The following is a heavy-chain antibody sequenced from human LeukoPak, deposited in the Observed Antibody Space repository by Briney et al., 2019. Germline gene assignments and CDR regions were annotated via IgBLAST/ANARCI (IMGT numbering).Heavy chain of an antibody. J-gene: IGHJ6*03. CDR1: GGSISSSSYY. CDR2: IYYSGST. V-gene: IGHV4-39*07. CDR3: ARVGYCSSTSCYTPDYYYYYYMDV. D-gene: IGHD2-2*02. Sequence: ETLSLSCTVPGGSISSSSYYWGWIRPPPGKGREWIGCIYYSGSTYYNPFLKSRVTISVDTSKNQFSLKLSSVTAADTAVYYCARVGYCSSTSCYTPDYYYYYYMDVWGKGTTVTVSS.